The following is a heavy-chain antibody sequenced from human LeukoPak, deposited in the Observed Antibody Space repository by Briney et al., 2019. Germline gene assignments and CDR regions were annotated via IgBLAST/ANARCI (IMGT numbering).Heavy chain of an antibody. CDR2: ISDDGSKI. Sequence: GGSLRLSCAASGSTFSTDAMHWVRQAPGKGLEWVAVISDDGSKIYYADSVKGRFTISRDNAKNSLYLQMNSLRAEDTAFYYCARDVISIGEFDYWGQGTPVTVSS. V-gene: IGHV3-30*04. CDR3: ARDVISIGEFDY. CDR1: GSTFSTDA. J-gene: IGHJ4*02. D-gene: IGHD3-3*02.